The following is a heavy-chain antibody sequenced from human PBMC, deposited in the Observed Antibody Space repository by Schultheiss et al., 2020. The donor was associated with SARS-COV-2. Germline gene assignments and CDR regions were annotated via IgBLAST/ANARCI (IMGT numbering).Heavy chain of an antibody. Sequence: GESLKISCAASGFTVSSNYMSWVRQAPGRGLEWVSALYSGGATYYADSVKGRFSISRDISKNTVYLQMNSLRAEDTAVYYCANRLDIWFGELLTFDYWGQGTLVTVSS. D-gene: IGHD3-10*01. J-gene: IGHJ4*02. CDR2: LYSGGAT. CDR3: ANRLDIWFGELLTFDY. CDR1: GFTVSSNY. V-gene: IGHV3-53*01.